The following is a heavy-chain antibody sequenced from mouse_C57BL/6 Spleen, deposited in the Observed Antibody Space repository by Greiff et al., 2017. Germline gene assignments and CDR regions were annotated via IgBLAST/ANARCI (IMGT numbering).Heavy chain of an antibody. CDR1: GYTFTSYW. J-gene: IGHJ4*01. Sequence: QVQLLQSGAELVRPGSSVKLSCTASGYTFTSYWMHWVQQRPIQGLEWIGNIDPSDSETHYNQKFKGKATLTVDKSSSTAYLQLSSLTSEDSAVDYCAGGYYAMDYWGQGTSVTVSS. CDR3: AGGYYAMDY. V-gene: IGHV1-52*01. CDR2: IDPSDSET.